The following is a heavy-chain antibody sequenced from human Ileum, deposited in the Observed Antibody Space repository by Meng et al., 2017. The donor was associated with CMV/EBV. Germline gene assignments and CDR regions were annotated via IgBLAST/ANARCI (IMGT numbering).Heavy chain of an antibody. CDR2: INTNNGNR. Sequence: QAQLVQSGPETKKTGASVKVSCKASDYTFVNHGISWVRQAPGQGLEWMGWINTNNGNRNYAEKFQDRVTMTRDTSTSTVYMELKSLTSEDTAVYYCARGNPNLDYWGQGTLVTVSS. V-gene: IGHV1-18*04. CDR1: DYTFVNHG. D-gene: IGHD1-14*01. CDR3: ARGNPNLDY. J-gene: IGHJ4*02.